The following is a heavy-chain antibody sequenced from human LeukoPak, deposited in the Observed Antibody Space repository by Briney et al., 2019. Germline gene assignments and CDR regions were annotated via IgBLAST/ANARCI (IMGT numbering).Heavy chain of an antibody. J-gene: IGHJ4*02. D-gene: IGHD6-19*01. V-gene: IGHV4-59*12. CDR2: ISYSGTT. CDR1: GGSISSYY. Sequence: PSETLSLTCTVSGGSISSYYWSWIRQPPGKGLEYIGYISYSGTTSYNPSLKSRVTMSVDTSKNQFSLKLSSVTAADTAVYYCTVAGVNFDYWGQGTLVTVSS. CDR3: TVAGVNFDY.